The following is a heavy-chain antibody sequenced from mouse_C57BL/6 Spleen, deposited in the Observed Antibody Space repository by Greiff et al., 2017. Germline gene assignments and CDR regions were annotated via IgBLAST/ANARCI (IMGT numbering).Heavy chain of an antibody. Sequence: EVKLMESGPELVKPGASVKIPCKASGYTFTDYNMDWVKQSHGKSLEWIGDINPNNGGTIYNQKFKGKATLTVDKSSSTAYMELRSLTSEDPAVYYCAVDSSGRYAMDYWGQGTSVTVSS. D-gene: IGHD3-2*02. CDR3: AVDSSGRYAMDY. CDR1: GYTFTDYN. V-gene: IGHV1-18*01. J-gene: IGHJ4*01. CDR2: INPNNGGT.